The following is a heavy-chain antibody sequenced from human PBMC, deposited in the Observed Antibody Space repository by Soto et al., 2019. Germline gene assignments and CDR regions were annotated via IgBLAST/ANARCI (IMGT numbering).Heavy chain of an antibody. CDR1: GFTVSSNY. V-gene: IGHV3-53*01. D-gene: IGHD3-10*01. Sequence: GGSLRLSCAASGFTVSSNYMSWVRQSPGKGLEWVSVIYSGGSTYYADSVKGRFTISRDNSKNTLYLQMNSLRAEDTAVYYCARVRALRRFYYGMDVWGQGTTVTVSS. J-gene: IGHJ6*02. CDR2: IYSGGST. CDR3: ARVRALRRFYYGMDV.